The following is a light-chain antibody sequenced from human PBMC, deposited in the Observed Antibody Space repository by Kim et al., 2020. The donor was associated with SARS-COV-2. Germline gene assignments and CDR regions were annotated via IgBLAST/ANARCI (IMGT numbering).Light chain of an antibody. Sequence: QPVLTQSPSASASLGASVRLTCTLSSGYRTYAIAWHQQQPGKGPRYLMKVDSDGSHSRGDGIPERFSGSNSGNTATLTISGTQAMDEADYYCQAWDSRSYVVFGGGTQLTVL. CDR1: SGYRTYA. CDR3: QAWDSRSYVV. J-gene: IGLJ2*01. V-gene: IGLV4-69*01. CDR2: VDSDGSH.